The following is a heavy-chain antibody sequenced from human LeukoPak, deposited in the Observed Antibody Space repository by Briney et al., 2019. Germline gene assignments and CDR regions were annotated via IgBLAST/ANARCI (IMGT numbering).Heavy chain of an antibody. CDR1: GFTFSSYA. V-gene: IGHV3-23*01. D-gene: IGHD6-13*01. CDR3: VKDYSTIAAAANPLFDY. CDR2: ITGSGDTT. J-gene: IGHJ4*02. Sequence: PGGSLRLSCAASGFTFSSYAVTWVRQAPGKGLEWVSGITGSGDTTFYADSVKGRFTISRDNSKNTLYLQMHSLRVEDTAVYYCVKDYSTIAAAANPLFDYWGQGALVTASS.